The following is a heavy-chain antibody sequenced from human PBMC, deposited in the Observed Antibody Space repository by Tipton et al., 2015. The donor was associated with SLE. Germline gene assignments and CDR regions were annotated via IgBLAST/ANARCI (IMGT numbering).Heavy chain of an antibody. J-gene: IGHJ2*01. D-gene: IGHD4-11*01. CDR3: AREFLNPVTTVHYYFDL. CDR2: IYTSGST. Sequence: LRLSCTVSGGSISSYYWSWMRQPAGKGLEWIGRIYTSGSTDYNPSLKSRVTMSVDTSKNHFSLKLISVTAADTAVYYCAREFLNPVTTVHYYFDLWGRGTLVTVSS. CDR1: GGSISSYY. V-gene: IGHV4-4*07.